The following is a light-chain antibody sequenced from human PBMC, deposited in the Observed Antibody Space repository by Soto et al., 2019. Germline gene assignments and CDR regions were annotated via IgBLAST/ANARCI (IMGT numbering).Light chain of an antibody. Sequence: AIQVTQSPSSLSASVGDRVTITCRTSQGIRSALGWYQQKPGKVPKLLIYAASTLQSGVPSRFSGSGSGRDFTLTISSLQPEDFATYYCQQLNSYPQTFGGGTKVDIK. CDR2: AAS. CDR1: QGIRSA. J-gene: IGKJ4*01. CDR3: QQLNSYPQT. V-gene: IGKV1-13*02.